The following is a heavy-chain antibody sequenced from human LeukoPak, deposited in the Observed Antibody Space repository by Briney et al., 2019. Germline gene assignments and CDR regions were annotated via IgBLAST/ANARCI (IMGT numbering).Heavy chain of an antibody. CDR2: IYNSGST. Sequence: PSQTLSLTCTVSGGSISSGDYYWTWIRQPPGKGLEWIGFIYNSGSTYYNPSLKSRVSMAVDTSNNQFSLKLSSVTAADTAVYYCARDANYYDTSGYLLCAFDIWGQGTMVTVSS. D-gene: IGHD3-22*01. J-gene: IGHJ3*02. CDR3: ARDANYYDTSGYLLCAFDI. V-gene: IGHV4-30-4*01. CDR1: GGSISSGDYY.